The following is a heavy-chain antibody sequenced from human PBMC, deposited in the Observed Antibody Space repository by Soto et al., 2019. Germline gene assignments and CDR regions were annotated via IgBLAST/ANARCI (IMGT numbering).Heavy chain of an antibody. V-gene: IGHV3-11*01. J-gene: IGHJ3*01. Sequence: GGSLRLSCATSGFTFRDYYFSWIRQAPGKGLEWISYISHSGKTIYYADSVKGRFTISRDDAKNTLHLQMNSLRAEDTAMYYCTRRDSGAFDVWGHGTMVTVSS. CDR3: TRRDSGAFDV. CDR1: GFTFRDYY. CDR2: ISHSGKTI.